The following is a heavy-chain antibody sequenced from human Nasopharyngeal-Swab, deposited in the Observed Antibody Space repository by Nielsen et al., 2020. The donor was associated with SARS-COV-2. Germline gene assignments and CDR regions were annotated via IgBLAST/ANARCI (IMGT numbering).Heavy chain of an antibody. V-gene: IGHV3-48*04. CDR1: GFTSSSYS. J-gene: IGHJ4*02. D-gene: IGHD2-8*02. Sequence: GESLKSACAASGFTSSSYSMNWVRQAPGKGLEWVSYISSSSSTIYYADSVKGRFTISRDNAKNSLYLQMNSLRAEDTAVYYCAREGCTGGVCYYYFDYWGQGTLVTVSS. CDR3: AREGCTGGVCYYYFDY. CDR2: ISSSSSTI.